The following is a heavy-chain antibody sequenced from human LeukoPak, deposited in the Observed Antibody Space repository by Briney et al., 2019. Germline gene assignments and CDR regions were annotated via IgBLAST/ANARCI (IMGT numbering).Heavy chain of an antibody. CDR1: GFTFSTFG. V-gene: IGHV3-33*01. CDR2: IWYDGSNK. D-gene: IGHD6-19*01. Sequence: GRSLRLSCAASGFTFSTFGMYWVRQAPGKGLEWVAVIWYDGSNKYYADSVKGRFTISRDNSKNTLYLQMNSLRAEDTAVYYCAREGPGYSSGLDYWGQGTLVTVSS. J-gene: IGHJ4*02. CDR3: AREGPGYSSGLDY.